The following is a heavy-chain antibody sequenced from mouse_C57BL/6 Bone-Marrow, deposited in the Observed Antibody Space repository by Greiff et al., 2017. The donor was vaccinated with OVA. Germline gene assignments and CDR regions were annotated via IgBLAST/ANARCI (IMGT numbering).Heavy chain of an antibody. CDR1: GYAFSSSW. J-gene: IGHJ4*01. Sequence: VKLMESGPELVKPGASVKISRKASGYAFSSSWMNWVKQRPGKGLEWIGRIYPGDGDTNYNGKFKGKATRTADKSSSTAYRQLSSLTAEDSAVYFCAKRGGPASYYAMDYWGQGTSVTVSS. V-gene: IGHV1-82*01. CDR3: AKRGGPASYYAMDY. CDR2: IYPGDGDT.